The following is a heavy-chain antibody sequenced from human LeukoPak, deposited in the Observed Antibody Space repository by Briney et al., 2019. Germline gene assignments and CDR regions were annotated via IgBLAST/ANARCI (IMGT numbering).Heavy chain of an antibody. D-gene: IGHD2-2*01. V-gene: IGHV3-53*01. CDR1: GFTVSTDY. J-gene: IGHJ4*02. Sequence: PGGSLRLSCAASGFTVSTDYMTWVRQAPGKGLECVSVIYSGGRTYYADSVKGRFTVSRDNSKNTLYLQMNSLRAEDTAMYYCARGLGYCTSTTCLLPFDYWGQGTLVTVSS. CDR2: IYSGGRT. CDR3: ARGLGYCTSTTCLLPFDY.